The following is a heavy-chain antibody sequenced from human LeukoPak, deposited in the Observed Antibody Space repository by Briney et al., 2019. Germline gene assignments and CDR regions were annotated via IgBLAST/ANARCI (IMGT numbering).Heavy chain of an antibody. CDR3: AIGRWLQPFDP. J-gene: IGHJ5*02. CDR2: VDPEDGET. CDR1: GYTFTDYY. V-gene: IGHV1-69-2*01. Sequence: ATVKISCNVSGYTFTDYYMHWVQQAPGKGLEWMGLVDPEDGETIYAEKFQGRVTIAADTSTDTAYMELSSLRSEDTAVYYCAIGRWLQPFDPWGQGTLVTVSS. D-gene: IGHD5-24*01.